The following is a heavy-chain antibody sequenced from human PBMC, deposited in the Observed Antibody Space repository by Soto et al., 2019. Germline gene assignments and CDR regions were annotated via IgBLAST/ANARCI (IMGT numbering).Heavy chain of an antibody. V-gene: IGHV4-34*01. D-gene: IGHD3-3*01. CDR2: INHSGST. CDR3: ARGTRHDDCWSASDRWFGP. J-gene: IGHJ5*02. CDR1: GGSFSGYY. Sequence: SETLSLTCAVYGGSFSGYYWSWIRQPPGKGLEWIGEINHSGSTNYNPSLKSRVTISVDTSNNQFSLKLSSVTAAYTAVYYCARGTRHDDCWSASDRWFGPWGQGTLVTVSS.